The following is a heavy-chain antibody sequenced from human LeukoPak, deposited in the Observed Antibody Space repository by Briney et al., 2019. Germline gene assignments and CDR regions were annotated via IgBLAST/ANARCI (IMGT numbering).Heavy chain of an antibody. CDR1: GYTFTSYA. CDR2: INAGNGNT. J-gene: IGHJ4*02. CDR3: ARAEGYYDSSGYYLH. Sequence: ASVKVSCKASGYTFTSYAMHWVRQAPGQRLEWMGWINAGNGNTKYSQEFQGRVTITRDTSASTAYMELSSLRSEDMAVYYCARAEGYYDSSGYYLHWGQGTLVTVSS. V-gene: IGHV1-3*03. D-gene: IGHD3-22*01.